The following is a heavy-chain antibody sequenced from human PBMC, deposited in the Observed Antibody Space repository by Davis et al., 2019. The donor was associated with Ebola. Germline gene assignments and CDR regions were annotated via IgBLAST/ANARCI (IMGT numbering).Heavy chain of an antibody. CDR3: AREGGRYYDSSGYVFDI. J-gene: IGHJ3*02. CDR2: INPITGGT. V-gene: IGHV1-46*01. CDR1: GYRFTSYY. D-gene: IGHD3-22*01. Sequence: ASVKVSCRASGYRFTSYYMHWVRQAPGQGLEWMGIINPITGGTSYAQNFQVRVNMTRDTSTSTVYMELSILRSEDTAVYYCAREGGRYYDSSGYVFDIWGQGTMVKVSS.